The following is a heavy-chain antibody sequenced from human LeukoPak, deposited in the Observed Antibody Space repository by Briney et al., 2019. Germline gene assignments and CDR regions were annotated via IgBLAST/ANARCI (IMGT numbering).Heavy chain of an antibody. D-gene: IGHD6-13*01. V-gene: IGHV7-4-1*02. J-gene: IGHJ6*03. CDR1: GYTFTSYA. CDR3: ARPAAAGRYLNYMDV. CDR2: INTNTGNP. Sequence: ASVKVSCKASGYTFTSYAMNWVRQAPGQGLEWMGWINTNTGNPTYAQGFTGRFVFSLDTSVSTAYLQISSLKAEDTAVYYCARPAAAGRYLNYMDVWGKGTTLTVSS.